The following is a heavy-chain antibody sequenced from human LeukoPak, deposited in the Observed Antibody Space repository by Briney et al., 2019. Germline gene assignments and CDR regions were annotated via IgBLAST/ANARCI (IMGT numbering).Heavy chain of an antibody. CDR2: ISGSGGST. CDR3: AKESISGYPLYCFDY. D-gene: IGHD3-22*01. CDR1: GESFSGYY. V-gene: IGHV3-23*01. Sequence: ETLSLTCAVYGESFSGYYWSWIRQPPGKGLEWVSAISGSGGSTHYADSVKGRFTISRDNSKNTLYLQMNSLRAEDTAVYYCAKESISGYPLYCFDYWGQGTLVTVSS. J-gene: IGHJ4*02.